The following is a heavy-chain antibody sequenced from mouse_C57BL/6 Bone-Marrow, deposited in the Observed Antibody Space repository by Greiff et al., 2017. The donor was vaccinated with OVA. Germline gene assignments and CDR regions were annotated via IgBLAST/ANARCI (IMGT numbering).Heavy chain of an antibody. CDR1: GYTFTSYW. CDR2: IHPNSGSA. J-gene: IGHJ2*01. CDR3: ARYTAVDY. D-gene: IGHD1-1*01. Sequence: VQLQQPGPELVKPGASVKLSCKASGYTFTSYWMHWVKQRPGQGLEWIGMIHPNSGSANYNELFNSKATLTVDKTSSPAYMQLSSLTSEDSAVYYCARYTAVDYWGQGTTLTVSS. V-gene: IGHV1-64*01.